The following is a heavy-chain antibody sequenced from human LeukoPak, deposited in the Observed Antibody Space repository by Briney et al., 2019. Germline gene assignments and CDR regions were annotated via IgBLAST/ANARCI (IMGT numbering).Heavy chain of an antibody. CDR1: GYTFTGYY. V-gene: IGHV1-2*02. Sequence: ASVKVSCKASGYTFTGYYMHWVRQAPGQGLEWMGWINPNSGGTSYAQKFQGRVTMTRDTSISTAYMELSGLTSDDTAIYYCARSYRGNYIDYWGQGTLVTVSS. D-gene: IGHD3-10*01. CDR2: INPNSGGT. CDR3: ARSYRGNYIDY. J-gene: IGHJ4*02.